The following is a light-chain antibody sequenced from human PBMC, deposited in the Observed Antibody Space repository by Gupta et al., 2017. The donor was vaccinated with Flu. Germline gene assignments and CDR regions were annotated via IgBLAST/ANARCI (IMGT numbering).Light chain of an antibody. CDR2: DAS. V-gene: IGKV3-11*01. CDR1: QSVGTY. Sequence: EIVLTQSPATLSLSPGERATLSCRASQSVGTYLAWYQQKPGQTPRLLIYDASNRATCIPARFSGSGSGTDFTLTNISLEPEDFAVYYCQKRSNWPPYTFGQGTRLEIK. J-gene: IGKJ2*01. CDR3: QKRSNWPPYT.